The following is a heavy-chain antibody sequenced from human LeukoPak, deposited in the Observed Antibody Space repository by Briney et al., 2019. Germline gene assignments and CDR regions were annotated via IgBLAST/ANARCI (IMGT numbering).Heavy chain of an antibody. CDR1: GGSISYYY. CDR2: IYYSGST. V-gene: IGHV4-59*08. D-gene: IGHD4-23*01. CDR3: ARHADYGGYLDY. Sequence: PSETLSLTCTVSGGSISYYYWSWIRQPPGRGLEWIGYIYYSGSTNYNPSLKSRVTVSVDTSKSQFSLRLTSVTAADTAVYYCARHADYGGYLDYWGQGTLVTVSS. J-gene: IGHJ4*02.